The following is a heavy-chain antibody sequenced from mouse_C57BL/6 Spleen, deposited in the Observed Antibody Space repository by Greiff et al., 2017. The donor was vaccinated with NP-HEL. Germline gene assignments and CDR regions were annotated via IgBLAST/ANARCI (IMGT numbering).Heavy chain of an antibody. V-gene: IGHV5-17*01. D-gene: IGHD1-1*02. CDR1: GFTFSDYG. Sequence: EVQLVESGGGLVKPGGSLKLSCAASGFTFSDYGMYWVRQAPEKGLEWVAYISSGSSTIYYADTVKGRFTISRDNAKNTLFLQMTSLRSEDTAMYYCARRWEGYFDYWGQGTTLTVSS. CDR2: ISSGSSTI. CDR3: ARRWEGYFDY. J-gene: IGHJ2*01.